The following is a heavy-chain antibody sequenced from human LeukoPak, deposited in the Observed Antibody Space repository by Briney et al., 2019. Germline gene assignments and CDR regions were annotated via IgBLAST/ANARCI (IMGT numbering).Heavy chain of an antibody. Sequence: PGGSLRLSCAASGFTFRNHWMHWVRQTPGKGLVWVSRISSDGSSTTYADSVKGRFTISRENAKNTLYLQMNNLRAEDTAMYYCARDQRVTGRPDIDYWGQGTLVIVSS. CDR2: ISSDGSST. CDR1: GFTFRNHW. J-gene: IGHJ4*02. V-gene: IGHV3-74*03. D-gene: IGHD6-6*01. CDR3: ARDQRVTGRPDIDY.